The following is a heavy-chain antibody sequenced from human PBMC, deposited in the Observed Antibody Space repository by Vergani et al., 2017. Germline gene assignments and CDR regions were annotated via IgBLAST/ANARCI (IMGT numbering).Heavy chain of an antibody. CDR1: GFTFSSYA. Sequence: QVQLVESGGGVVQPGRSLRLSCAASGFTFSSYAMHWVRQAPGKGLEWVAIISYDGTKKYYADSVKGRFTISRDNSKNTLYLQMNSLRAEETAVYYCARDPDGVGYFGSWSQGTLVTVSS. V-gene: IGHV3-30-3*01. CDR3: ARDPDGVGYFGS. J-gene: IGHJ4*02. CDR2: ISYDGTKK. D-gene: IGHD4-17*01.